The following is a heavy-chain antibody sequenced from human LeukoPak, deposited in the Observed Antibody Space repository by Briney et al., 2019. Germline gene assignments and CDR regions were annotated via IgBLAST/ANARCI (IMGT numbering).Heavy chain of an antibody. Sequence: ASAKVSSKPSVYSFPRYGISWVRQAPRQGPEWMGWISPYNDNTNYAQKLQGRATLTTDTSTSTAYMELRSLRSDDTAVYYCERDGSGYDSCYYYGMDVWGQGTTVTVSS. D-gene: IGHD5-12*01. CDR3: ERDGSGYDSCYYYGMDV. J-gene: IGHJ6*02. CDR2: ISPYNDNT. CDR1: VYSFPRYG. V-gene: IGHV1-18*01.